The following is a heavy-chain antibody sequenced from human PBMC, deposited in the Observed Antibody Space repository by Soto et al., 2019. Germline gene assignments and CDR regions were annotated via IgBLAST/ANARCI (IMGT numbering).Heavy chain of an antibody. J-gene: IGHJ6*02. CDR1: GGTFSSYA. CDR2: IIPIFGTA. CDR3: ARQVXTRGYSYGKPYYYGMDV. D-gene: IGHD5-18*01. V-gene: IGHV1-69*13. Sequence: SVKVSCKASGGTFSSYAISWVRQAPGQGLEWRGGIIPIFGTANYAQKFQGRVTITADESTSTAYMELSSLRSEDTAVYYCARQVXTRGYSYGKPYYYGMDVWGPGTTVTVSS.